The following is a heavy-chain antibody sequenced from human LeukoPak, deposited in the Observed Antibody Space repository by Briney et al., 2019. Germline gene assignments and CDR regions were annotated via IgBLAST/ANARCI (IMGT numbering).Heavy chain of an antibody. J-gene: IGHJ6*03. Sequence: GGSLRLSCAASGFTFSSYGMHWVRQAPGKGLEWVAFIRYDGSNKYYADSVKGRFTISRDNAKNSLYLQMNSLRAEDTAVYYCGVVPASPPYYMDVWGKGTTVTVSS. V-gene: IGHV3-30*02. D-gene: IGHD2-2*01. CDR3: GVVPASPPYYMDV. CDR2: IRYDGSNK. CDR1: GFTFSSYG.